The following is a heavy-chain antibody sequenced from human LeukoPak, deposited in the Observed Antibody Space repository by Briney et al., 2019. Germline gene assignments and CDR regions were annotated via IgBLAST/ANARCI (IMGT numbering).Heavy chain of an antibody. CDR3: ARESGSATRYYGMDV. V-gene: IGHV3-48*03. D-gene: IGHD1-1*01. CDR2: ISSSGTII. Sequence: GGSLRLSCAASGFIFSSYEMNWVRQAPGKGLEWVSYISSSGTIIYYADSVKGRFTISRDYAKNSLYLQMNSLRAEDTAVYYCARESGSATRYYGMDVWGQGTTVTVSS. J-gene: IGHJ6*02. CDR1: GFIFSSYE.